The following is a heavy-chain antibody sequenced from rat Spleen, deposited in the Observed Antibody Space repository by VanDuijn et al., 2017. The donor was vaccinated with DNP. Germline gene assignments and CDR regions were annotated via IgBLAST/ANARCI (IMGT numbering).Heavy chain of an antibody. CDR2: MSPSGGNA. Sequence: EVQLVESGGGLVQPGRSLKLSCAASGFTFGNYDMAWVRQAPTKGLEWVASMSPSGGNANYRDSVKGRFTVSRDHAKNTLYLRLNSLRSEDTATYYCASGFGWFAYWGQGTLVTVSS. J-gene: IGHJ3*01. CDR1: GFTFGNYD. CDR3: ASGFGWFAY. D-gene: IGHD4-1*01. V-gene: IGHV5S23*01.